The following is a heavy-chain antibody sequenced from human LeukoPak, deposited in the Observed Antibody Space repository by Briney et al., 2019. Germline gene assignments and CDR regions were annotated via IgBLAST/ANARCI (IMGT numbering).Heavy chain of an antibody. J-gene: IGHJ4*02. D-gene: IGHD3-22*01. CDR1: GFTVSSNF. CDR2: IYSGGGST. Sequence: GGSLRLSCAASGFTVSSNFMSWVRQAPGKRLEWVSIIYSGGGSTFYADSVKGRFTISRDNSKSTMYLQVNTLRAEDTAVYYCVKAFSMIVFVNVAGFDYWGQGTLVTVSS. CDR3: VKAFSMIVFVNVAGFDY. V-gene: IGHV3-53*01.